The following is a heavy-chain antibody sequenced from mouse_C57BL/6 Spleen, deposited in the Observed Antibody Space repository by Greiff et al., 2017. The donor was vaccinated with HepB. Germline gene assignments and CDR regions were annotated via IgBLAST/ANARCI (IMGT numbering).Heavy chain of an antibody. CDR1: GFTFSSYT. Sequence: EVKVVESGGGLVKPGGSLKLSCAASGFTFSSYTMSWVRQTPEKRLEWVATISGGGGGNTYYPDSVKGRFTISRDNAKNTLYLQMSSLRSEDTALYYCARGDYLDYWGQGTTLTVSS. J-gene: IGHJ2*01. CDR3: ARGDYLDY. CDR2: ISGGGGGNT. V-gene: IGHV5-9*01.